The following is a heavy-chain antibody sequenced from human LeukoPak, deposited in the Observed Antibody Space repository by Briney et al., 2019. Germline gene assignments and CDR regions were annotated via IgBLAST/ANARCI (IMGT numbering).Heavy chain of an antibody. CDR3: ARGHHYYDSSAYYY. J-gene: IGHJ4*02. V-gene: IGHV3-74*01. D-gene: IGHD3-22*01. CDR2: INSDGSTT. Sequence: GGSLRLSCAASGFTFISCWMHWVRQAPGKGLVWVSRINSDGSTTSYAASVKGRFTISRDTAKNTLYLQMNSLRAEDTAVYYCARGHHYYDSSAYYYWGQGTLVTVSS. CDR1: GFTFISCW.